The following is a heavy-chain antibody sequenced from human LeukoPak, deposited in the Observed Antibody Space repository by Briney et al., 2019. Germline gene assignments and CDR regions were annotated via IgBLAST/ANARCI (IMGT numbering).Heavy chain of an antibody. CDR3: ARSTPPGGYYYYMDV. Sequence: SVKVSCKASGGTFSNYAISWVRQAPGQGLEWMGGIIPIFGTANYAQKFQGRVTITADESTSTAYMELSSLRSEDTAVYYCARSTPPGGYYYYMDVWGKGTTVTISS. J-gene: IGHJ6*03. V-gene: IGHV1-69*13. CDR1: GGTFSNYA. CDR2: IIPIFGTA. D-gene: IGHD3-16*01.